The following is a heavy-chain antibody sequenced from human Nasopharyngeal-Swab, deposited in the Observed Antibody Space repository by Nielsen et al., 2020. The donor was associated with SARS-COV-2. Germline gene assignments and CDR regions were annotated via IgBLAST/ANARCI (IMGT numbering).Heavy chain of an antibody. D-gene: IGHD4-17*01. V-gene: IGHV3-23*01. CDR3: ATPYLTVRNFDY. CDR1: GFTFSSFA. CDR2: ISENGDST. Sequence: GESLKISCAASGFTFSSFATSWVRQAPGKGLEWVSSISENGDSTYHADSVKGRFTISRDNSKNTLYLQMNSLRAEDTAVYYCATPYLTVRNFDYWGQGTLVTVSS. J-gene: IGHJ4*02.